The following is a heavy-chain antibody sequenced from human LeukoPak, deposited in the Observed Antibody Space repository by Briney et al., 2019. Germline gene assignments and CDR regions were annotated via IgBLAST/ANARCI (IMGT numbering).Heavy chain of an antibody. CDR1: GYTFTGYY. J-gene: IGHJ4*02. V-gene: IGHV1-2*02. D-gene: IGHD3-10*01. Sequence: ASVKVSCKASGYTFTGYYMHWVRQAPGQGLEWMGWINPNSGGTNYAQKFQGRVTMTRDTSISTAYTELSRLRSDDTAVYYCARVGSILWFGELFPFDYWGQGTLVTVSS. CDR2: INPNSGGT. CDR3: ARVGSILWFGELFPFDY.